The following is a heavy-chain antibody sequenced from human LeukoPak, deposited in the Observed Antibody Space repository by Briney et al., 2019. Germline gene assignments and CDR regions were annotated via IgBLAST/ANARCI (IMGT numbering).Heavy chain of an antibody. Sequence: SETLSLTCAVYGGSFSGYYWSWIRQPPGKGLEWIGEINHSGSTNYNPSLKSRVTISVDTSKNQFSLKLSSVTAADTAVYYCAIAREEVDCWGQGTLVTVSS. J-gene: IGHJ4*02. CDR2: INHSGST. V-gene: IGHV4-34*01. CDR1: GGSFSGYY. CDR3: AIAREEVDC.